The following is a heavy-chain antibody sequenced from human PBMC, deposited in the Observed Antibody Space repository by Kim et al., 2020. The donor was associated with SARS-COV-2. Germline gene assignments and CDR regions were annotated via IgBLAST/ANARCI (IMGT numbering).Heavy chain of an antibody. D-gene: IGHD3-9*01. Sequence: GGSLRLSCAASGFTFDDYAMHWVRQAPGKGLEWVSGISWNRGSIGYAGSVKGRFTISRDNAKNSLYMQMNSLRAEDTALYYCAKGGFHQYFDILTGYYGFDYWVQGDLVPLSS. V-gene: IGHV3-9*01. CDR3: AKGGFHQYFDILTGYYGFDY. J-gene: IGHJ4*02. CDR1: GFTFDDYA. CDR2: ISWNRGSI.